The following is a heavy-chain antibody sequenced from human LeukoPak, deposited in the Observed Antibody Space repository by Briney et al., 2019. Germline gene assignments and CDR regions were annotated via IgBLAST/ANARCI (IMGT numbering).Heavy chain of an antibody. J-gene: IGHJ5*02. V-gene: IGHV3-7*01. CDR2: IKQDGSEK. Sequence: PGGSLRLSCAASGFTFSSYWMTWFRKAPGRGREWVANIKQDGSEKYYVDSVKGRFTISRDNAKNSLYLQMNSLRVEDTAVYYCTRTPVGAITPWGQGSLVTVSS. CDR3: TRTPVGAITP. CDR1: GFTFSSYW. D-gene: IGHD1-26*01.